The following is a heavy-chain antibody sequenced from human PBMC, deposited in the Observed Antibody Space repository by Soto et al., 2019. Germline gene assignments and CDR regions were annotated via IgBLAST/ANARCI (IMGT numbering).Heavy chain of an antibody. CDR3: VKDAFAMVRELFDY. CDR2: ISSNGGST. J-gene: IGHJ4*02. V-gene: IGHV3-64D*08. D-gene: IGHD3-10*01. CDR1: VFTFSSYA. Sequence: PGGSLRLSCSASVFTFSSYAMHWVRQAPGKGLEYVSAISSNGGSTYYADSVKGRFTISRDNSKNTLYLQMSSLRAEDTAVYYCVKDAFAMVRELFDYWGQGTLVTVSS.